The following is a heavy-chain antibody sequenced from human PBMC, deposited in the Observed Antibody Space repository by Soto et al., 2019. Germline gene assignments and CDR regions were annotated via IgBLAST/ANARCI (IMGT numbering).Heavy chain of an antibody. J-gene: IGHJ4*02. Sequence: QVQLVESGGGGVQPGRSLRLTCAASGFAFKSYGMHWVRQAQGRGLEWVAAISYDGGHMYYADSVKGRFTISRDNSKNTLYLQMTSLRPEDTAVYYCVKDSWWLVSFDHWGQGTLVTVSS. CDR2: ISYDGGHM. D-gene: IGHD6-19*01. V-gene: IGHV3-30*18. CDR1: GFAFKSYG. CDR3: VKDSWWLVSFDH.